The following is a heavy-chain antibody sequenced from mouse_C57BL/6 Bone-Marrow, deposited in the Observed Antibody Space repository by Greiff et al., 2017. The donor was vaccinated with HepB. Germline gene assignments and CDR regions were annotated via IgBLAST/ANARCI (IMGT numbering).Heavy chain of an antibody. Sequence: EVQGVESGGGLVKPGGSLKLSCAASGFTFSDYGMHWVRQAPEKGLEWVAYISSGSSTIYYADTVKGRFTISRDNAKNTLFLQMTSLRSEDTAMYYCARRGGSLYYYAMDYWGQGTSVTVSS. J-gene: IGHJ4*01. CDR2: ISSGSSTI. D-gene: IGHD1-1*01. CDR3: ARRGGSLYYYAMDY. V-gene: IGHV5-17*01. CDR1: GFTFSDYG.